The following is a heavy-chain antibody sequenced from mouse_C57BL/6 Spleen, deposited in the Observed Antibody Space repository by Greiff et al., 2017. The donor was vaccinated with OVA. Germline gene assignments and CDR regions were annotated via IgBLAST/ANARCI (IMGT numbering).Heavy chain of an antibody. CDR3: ARWDTTGWYFDV. CDR1: GYTFTSYW. CDR2: IYPGSGST. Sequence: QVQLQQSGAELVKPGASVKMSCKASGYTFTSYWITWVKQRPGQGLEWIGDIYPGSGSTNYNEKFKSKATLTVDTSSSTAYMQLSSLTSEDSAVYYCARWDTTGWYFDVWGTGTTVTVSS. D-gene: IGHD1-1*01. J-gene: IGHJ1*03. V-gene: IGHV1-55*01.